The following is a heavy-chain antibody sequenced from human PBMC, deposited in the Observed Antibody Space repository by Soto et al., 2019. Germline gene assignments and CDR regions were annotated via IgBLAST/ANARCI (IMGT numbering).Heavy chain of an antibody. Sequence: QVRLVESGGGVVQPGRSLRLSCAVSGLIFNVYSMHWVRQSPGKGLEWVAVISYDGRVTHYADSVKGRFTISRDNSENTVYLEMNGLRVEDSAVYYCAGSKGSHYGLDVWGQGTTGTVS. CDR2: ISYDGRVT. J-gene: IGHJ6*02. CDR1: GLIFNVYS. CDR3: AGSKGSHYGLDV. V-gene: IGHV3-30*03.